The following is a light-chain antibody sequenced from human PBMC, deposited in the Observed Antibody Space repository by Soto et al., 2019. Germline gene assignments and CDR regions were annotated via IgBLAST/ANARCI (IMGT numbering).Light chain of an antibody. CDR3: SSYTSSSTML. J-gene: IGLJ2*01. Sequence: QSALTQPPSVSGSPGQSVTISCTGTSNDVGTYNRVSWYQEPPGTAPKLMIYEVNNRPSGVPDRFSGSKSGNTASLTISGLQAEDEADYYCSSYTSSSTMLFGGGTQLTVL. V-gene: IGLV2-18*02. CDR2: EVN. CDR1: SNDVGTYNR.